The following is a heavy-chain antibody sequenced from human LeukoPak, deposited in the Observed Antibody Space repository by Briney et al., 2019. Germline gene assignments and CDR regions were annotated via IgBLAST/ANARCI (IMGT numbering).Heavy chain of an antibody. CDR2: IRYDGSNK. CDR1: GFTFSNYA. CDR3: ARGEGYYYYYMDV. V-gene: IGHV3-30*02. J-gene: IGHJ6*03. Sequence: GGSLRLSCAASGFTFSNYAIHWVRQAPGKGLEWVAFIRYDGSNKYYVDSVKGRFTISRDNSKNTLYLQMNSLRAEDTAVYYCARGEGYYYYYMDVWGKGTTVTISS.